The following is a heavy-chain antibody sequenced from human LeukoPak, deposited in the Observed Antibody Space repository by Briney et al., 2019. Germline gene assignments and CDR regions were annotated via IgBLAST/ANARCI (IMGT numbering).Heavy chain of an antibody. Sequence: ASVKVSCKASGYTFTNYYMHWVRQAPGQGLEWMGIINPSGGRTSYAQKFQGRVTMTRDTSTSTAYMERSGLRSEDTAVYYWARGPRITMIVVVADRFDYWGQGTLVTVSS. V-gene: IGHV1-46*01. CDR3: ARGPRITMIVVVADRFDY. CDR1: GYTFTNYY. CDR2: INPSGGRT. J-gene: IGHJ4*02. D-gene: IGHD3-22*01.